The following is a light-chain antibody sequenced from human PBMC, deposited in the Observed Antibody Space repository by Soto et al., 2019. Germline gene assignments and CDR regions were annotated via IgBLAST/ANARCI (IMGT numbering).Light chain of an antibody. J-gene: IGKJ1*01. Sequence: DIQMTQSPSSLSASVGDRVTITCRASQSISNYLNWYQQKPGKAPKLLMYAASSLQSGVPSRFGCSGSGTDFTLTISSLQPEDFATYYCQQSYSTPRTFGQGTKGEIK. CDR3: QQSYSTPRT. CDR1: QSISNY. CDR2: AAS. V-gene: IGKV1-39*01.